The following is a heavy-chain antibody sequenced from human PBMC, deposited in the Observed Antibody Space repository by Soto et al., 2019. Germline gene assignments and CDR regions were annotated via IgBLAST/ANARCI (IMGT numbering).Heavy chain of an antibody. Sequence: GGSLRLSCAASGFTFSSYSMNWVRQAPGKGLEWVSSISSSSYIYYADSVKGRFTISRDNAKNSLYLQMNSLRAEDTAVYYCAREATYYYDSSVSEWGQGTLVTVSS. J-gene: IGHJ4*02. V-gene: IGHV3-21*01. CDR1: GFTFSSYS. CDR3: AREATYYYDSSVSE. CDR2: ISSSSYI. D-gene: IGHD3-22*01.